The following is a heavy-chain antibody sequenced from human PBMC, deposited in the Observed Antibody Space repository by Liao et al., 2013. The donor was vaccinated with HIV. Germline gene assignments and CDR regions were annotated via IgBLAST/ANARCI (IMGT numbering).Heavy chain of an antibody. CDR1: GDSISSGDYY. D-gene: IGHD7-27*01. CDR2: LSTSGNT. CDR3: ARDQLGIGADALDI. Sequence: QVQLQESGPGLVKPSQTLSLTCTVSGDSISSGDYYWSWIRQPAGKGLEWIGRLSTSGNTYYKPSLKSRVTISVATSKNQFSLKLRSVTAADTAMYYCARDQLGIGADALDIWGQGTMVTVSS. V-gene: IGHV4-61*02. J-gene: IGHJ3*02.